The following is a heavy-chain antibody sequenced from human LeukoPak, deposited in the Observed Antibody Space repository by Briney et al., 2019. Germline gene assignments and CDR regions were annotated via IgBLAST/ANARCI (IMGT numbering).Heavy chain of an antibody. J-gene: IGHJ4*02. Sequence: QTGRSLRLSCAASGFTFDDYAMHWVRQAPGKGLEWVSGISWNSGSIGYADSVKGRFTISRDNAKNSLYLQMNSLRAEDTVLYYCAKDITSYYYDSSGSLFDYWGQGTLVTVSS. CDR1: GFTFDDYA. CDR3: AKDITSYYYDSSGSLFDY. CDR2: ISWNSGSI. V-gene: IGHV3-9*01. D-gene: IGHD3-22*01.